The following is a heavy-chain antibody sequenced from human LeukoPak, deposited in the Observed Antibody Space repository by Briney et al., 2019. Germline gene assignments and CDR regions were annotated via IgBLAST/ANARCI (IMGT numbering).Heavy chain of an antibody. CDR1: GFTFSTHA. J-gene: IGHJ4*02. V-gene: IGHV3-30*04. D-gene: IGHD6-19*01. CDR3: ARLRAGDYFDY. Sequence: GGSLRLSCAASGFTFSTHAMHWVRQAPGKGLEWVAVISYDGSNKYYADSVKGRFTISKDNSENTLYLQLNSLRTEDTAVYYCARLRAGDYFDYWGQGTLVTVSS. CDR2: ISYDGSNK.